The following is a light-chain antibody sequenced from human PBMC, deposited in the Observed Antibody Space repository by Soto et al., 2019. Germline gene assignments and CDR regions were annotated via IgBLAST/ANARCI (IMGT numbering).Light chain of an antibody. CDR1: SSDIGGYNY. CDR3: SSFTSRHTYV. CDR2: DVS. Sequence: QSVLTQPASVSGSPGQSTTISGTGTSSDIGGYNYVSWYQQLPGEAPKLIIYDVSDRPSGVSTRFSGSKSGNTASLTISGLQAEDEGDYYCSSFTSRHTYVFGTGTKLTVL. J-gene: IGLJ1*01. V-gene: IGLV2-14*01.